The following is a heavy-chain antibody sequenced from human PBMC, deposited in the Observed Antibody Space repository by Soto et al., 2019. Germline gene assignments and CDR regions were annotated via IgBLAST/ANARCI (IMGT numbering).Heavy chain of an antibody. CDR2: ISGSGGST. Sequence: PGGSLRLSCAASGFTFSSYWLHWVRQAPGTGLEWGSGISGSGGSTYCAESVQGRFIISRDNSKTTLYLQMNSLRAEDTAVYYCAKARGAMVRGAAFYFDYWGQGTLVTVSS. D-gene: IGHD3-10*01. J-gene: IGHJ4*02. CDR1: GFTFSSYW. CDR3: AKARGAMVRGAAFYFDY. V-gene: IGHV3-23*01.